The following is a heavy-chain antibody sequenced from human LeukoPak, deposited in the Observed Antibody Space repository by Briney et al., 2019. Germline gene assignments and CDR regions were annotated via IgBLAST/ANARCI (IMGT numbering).Heavy chain of an antibody. CDR2: IYPNKTT. V-gene: IGHV4-4*08. CDR3: ARRAYYDTSGYYPTSGYFDL. D-gene: IGHD3-22*01. CDR1: GVSIFSYY. J-gene: IGHJ2*01. Sequence: SETLSLTSTVSGVSIFSYYWNWIRQPPGKGREWIGYIYPNKTTSYSPSLRSRGTTSIATSNNQFSLMMRSVTAADTAIYYCARRAYYDTSGYYPTSGYFDLWGRGTLVTVSS.